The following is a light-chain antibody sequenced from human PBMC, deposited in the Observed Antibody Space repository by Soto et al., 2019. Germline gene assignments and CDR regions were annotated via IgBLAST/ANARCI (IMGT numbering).Light chain of an antibody. Sequence: QSVLTQPASVSGSPGQSITISCTGTSSDVGGYNYVSWYQQHPGKAPKLMIYDVSNRPSGVSNRFSGSKSGNTASLTISGXXXXXXXXXYCSSYTSSSTLLYVFGXXT. CDR2: DVS. CDR3: SSYTSSSTLLYV. J-gene: IGLJ1*01. CDR1: SSDVGGYNY. V-gene: IGLV2-14*01.